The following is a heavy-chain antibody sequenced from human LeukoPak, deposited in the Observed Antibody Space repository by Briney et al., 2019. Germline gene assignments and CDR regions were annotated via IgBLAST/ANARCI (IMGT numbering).Heavy chain of an antibody. J-gene: IGHJ1*01. CDR3: ARNYLYYYKAEYFQH. Sequence: PSETLSPTCAVYGGSFSGYYWSWIRQPPGKGLEWIGEINHSGSTNYNPSLKSRVTISVDTSKNQFSLKLSSVTAADTAVYYCARNYLYYYKAEYFQHWGQGTLVTVSS. CDR1: GGSFSGYY. CDR2: INHSGST. V-gene: IGHV4-34*01. D-gene: IGHD3-10*01.